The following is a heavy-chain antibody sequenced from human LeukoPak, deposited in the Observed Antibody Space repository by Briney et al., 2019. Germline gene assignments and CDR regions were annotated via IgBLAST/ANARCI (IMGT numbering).Heavy chain of an antibody. CDR1: GFTFTTYW. D-gene: IGHD3-22*01. CDR3: ATPLDYYDRSGYHQGGD. CDR2: INSDGSIT. Sequence: GSLRLSCAASGFTFTTYWMHWVRQAPGKGLVWVSHINSDGSITSYADSVKGRFTISRDNAKNTLYLQMNSLRAEDTAVYYCATPLDYYDRSGYHQGGDWGQGTLVTVSS. V-gene: IGHV3-74*01. J-gene: IGHJ4*02.